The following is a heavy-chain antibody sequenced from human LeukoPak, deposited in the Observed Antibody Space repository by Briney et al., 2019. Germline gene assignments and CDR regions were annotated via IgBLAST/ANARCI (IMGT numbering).Heavy chain of an antibody. Sequence: GGSLRLSCAASGFTFSSYGMHWVRQAPGKGLEWVAFIRYDGSNKYYADSVKGRFTISRDNSKNTLYLQMNSLRAEDTAVYYCARERGLSYYDSSGYYLDYWGQGTLVTVSS. V-gene: IGHV3-30*02. CDR2: IRYDGSNK. J-gene: IGHJ4*02. CDR1: GFTFSSYG. D-gene: IGHD3-22*01. CDR3: ARERGLSYYDSSGYYLDY.